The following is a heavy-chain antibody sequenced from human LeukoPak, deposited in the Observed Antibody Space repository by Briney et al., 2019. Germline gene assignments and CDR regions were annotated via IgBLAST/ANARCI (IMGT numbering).Heavy chain of an antibody. J-gene: IGHJ6*03. CDR3: ARETSGTYYNPLGYMDV. CDR1: GGSISIYY. V-gene: IGHV4-4*07. CDR2: TFTSGIT. Sequence: SKTLSLTCTVSGGSISIYYWNWIRQPAGKGLEWIGRTFTSGITNYNPSLKSRVTMSVDTSKNQFSLNLSSVIAADTAIYYCARETSGTYYNPLGYMDVWGKGTTVTVSS. D-gene: IGHD3-10*01.